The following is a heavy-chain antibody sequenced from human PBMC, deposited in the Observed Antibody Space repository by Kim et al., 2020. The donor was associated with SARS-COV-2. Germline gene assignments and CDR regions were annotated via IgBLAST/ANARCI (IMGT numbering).Heavy chain of an antibody. CDR2: IYYSGST. CDR3: ASKVGNYDFLTGFAFYI. Sequence: SETLSLTCTVSGGSISSYYWSWIRQPPGKGLEWIGYIYYSGSTNYNPSLKSRFTISVDTSKNQFSLKLTSLTAADTAVYYLASKVGNYDFLTGFAFYIWG. J-gene: IGHJ3*02. V-gene: IGHV4-59*01. D-gene: IGHD3-9*01. CDR1: GGSISSYY.